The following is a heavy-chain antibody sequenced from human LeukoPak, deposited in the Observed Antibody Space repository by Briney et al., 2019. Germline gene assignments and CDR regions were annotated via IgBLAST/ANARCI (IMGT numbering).Heavy chain of an antibody. CDR2: IYHSGST. V-gene: IGHV4-38-2*02. CDR3: ARGDVIVHYFDY. J-gene: IGHJ4*02. D-gene: IGHD3-22*01. CDR1: GYSISSGYY. Sequence: SETLSLTCTVSGYSISSGYYWGWIRQPPGKGLEWIGSIYHSGSTYYNPSLKSRVTISVDRSKNQFSLKLTSVTAADTAVYYCARGDVIVHYFDYWGQGTLVTVSS.